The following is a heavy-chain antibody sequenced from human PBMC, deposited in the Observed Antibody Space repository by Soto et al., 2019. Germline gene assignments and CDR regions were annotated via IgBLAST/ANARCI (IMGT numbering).Heavy chain of an antibody. V-gene: IGHV1-69*02. D-gene: IGHD3-10*01. CDR2: VNPIVSMS. CDR3: ASRYGSGYRAVDY. CDR1: GDTFNFYS. Sequence: QVQLVQSGAEVKRPGSSVKVSCKASGDTFNFYSINWVRQAPGLGLEWMGRVNPIVSMSNYAQKFQGRVTMTADQSTSTGYMELRSLRSEDTAIYYWASRYGSGYRAVDYWGQGALVTVSS. J-gene: IGHJ4*02.